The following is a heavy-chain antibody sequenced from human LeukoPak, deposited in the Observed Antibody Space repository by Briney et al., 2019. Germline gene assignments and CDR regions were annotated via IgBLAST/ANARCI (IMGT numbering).Heavy chain of an antibody. V-gene: IGHV3-23*01. CDR3: AKEGVDIVVVPAAMGAFDI. D-gene: IGHD2-2*01. CDR2: ISGSGGST. CDR1: GGSISSGGYY. J-gene: IGHJ3*02. Sequence: PSETLSLTCTVSGGSISSGGYYWSWIRQAPGKGLEWVSAISGSGGSTYYADSVKGRFTISRDNSKNTLYLQMNSLRAEDTAIYYCAKEGVDIVVVPAAMGAFDIWGQGTMVTVSS.